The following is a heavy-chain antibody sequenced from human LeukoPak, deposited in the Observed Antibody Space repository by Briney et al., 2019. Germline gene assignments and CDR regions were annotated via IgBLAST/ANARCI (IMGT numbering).Heavy chain of an antibody. Sequence: GGSLRLSCAASGFTFSSYSMNWVRQAPGKGLEWVSSISSSSSYIYYADSVKGRFTISRDNAKNSLYLQMNSLRAEDTAVYYCARDRGYCSGGSCCSNAFDIWGQGTMVTVSS. CDR1: GFTFSSYS. CDR3: ARDRGYCSGGSCCSNAFDI. J-gene: IGHJ3*02. CDR2: ISSSSSYI. D-gene: IGHD2-15*01. V-gene: IGHV3-21*01.